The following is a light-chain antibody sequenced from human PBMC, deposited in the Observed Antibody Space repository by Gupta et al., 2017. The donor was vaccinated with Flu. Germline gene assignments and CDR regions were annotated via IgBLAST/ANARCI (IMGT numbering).Light chain of an antibody. CDR3: QQYDSLPQA. CDR1: QDISNY. CDR2: DAS. V-gene: IGKV1-33*01. Sequence: EIQVTPSPTSLSASVGDRVTITCPASQDISNYLSWYQQKPGKAPKLLIYDASNLQSGVPSRFSGSGSGTDFTLTISSLQPEDIATYYCQQYDSLPQAFGRGTKVEIK. J-gene: IGKJ4*01.